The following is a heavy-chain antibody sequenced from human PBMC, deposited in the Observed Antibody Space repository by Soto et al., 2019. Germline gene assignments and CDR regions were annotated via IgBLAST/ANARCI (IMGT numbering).Heavy chain of an antibody. CDR2: ISGSGGST. J-gene: IGHJ3*02. Sequence: EVQLLESGGGLVQPGGSLRLSCAASGFTFSSYAMSWVRQAPGKGLEWVSAISGSGGSTYYAHSVKGRFTISRDKSKYTLYLQMNSLRGEDTAVYYCAKDRGGKQWLVWNLDAFDIWGQGTMVTVSS. CDR1: GFTFSSYA. CDR3: AKDRGGKQWLVWNLDAFDI. D-gene: IGHD6-19*01. V-gene: IGHV3-23*01.